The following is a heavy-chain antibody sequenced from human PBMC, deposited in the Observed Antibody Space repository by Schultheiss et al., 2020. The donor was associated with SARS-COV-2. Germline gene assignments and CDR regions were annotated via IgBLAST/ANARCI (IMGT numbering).Heavy chain of an antibody. CDR2: ISSSGSTI. V-gene: IGHV3-48*03. Sequence: GGSLRLSCAASGFTFSSYEMNWVRQAPGKGLEWVSYISSSGSTIYYADSVKGRFTISRDNSKNTLYLQMNSLRAEDTAVYYCAKDQLAAAGTPHYFDYWGQGTLVTVSS. J-gene: IGHJ4*02. D-gene: IGHD6-13*01. CDR3: AKDQLAAAGTPHYFDY. CDR1: GFTFSSYE.